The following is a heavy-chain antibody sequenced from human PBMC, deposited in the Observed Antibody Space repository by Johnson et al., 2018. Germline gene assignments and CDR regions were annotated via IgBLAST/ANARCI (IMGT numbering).Heavy chain of an antibody. J-gene: IGHJ3*02. V-gene: IGHV3-15*01. Sequence: EVQLVESGGGLVKPGGSLRLSCAASGFTFSNAWMSWVRQAPGKGLEWVGRIKSKTDGGTTDYAAPVKGRFTISRDDSKNTLYLQMNSLKTEDTAVSYCTTTTGTTSWDAFDIWGQGTMVTVSS. CDR2: IKSKTDGGTT. CDR3: TTTTGTTSWDAFDI. CDR1: GFTFSNAW. D-gene: IGHD1-7*01.